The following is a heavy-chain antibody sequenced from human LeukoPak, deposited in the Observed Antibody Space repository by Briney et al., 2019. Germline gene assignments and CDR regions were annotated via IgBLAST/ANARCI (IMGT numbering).Heavy chain of an antibody. CDR1: GVSFSGYY. V-gene: IGHV4-34*01. Sequence: PSGSLCLSCAVYGVSFSGYYWSWIRQPPGKGLGWIGEINNSGSTNYTTSPKSRVTISVETSKNQFSLKLISMTAADTAVYYCARLGVAVVSARLVGWWFDPWGQGTLVTVTA. CDR3: ARLGVAVVSARLVGWWFDP. CDR2: INNSGST. J-gene: IGHJ5*02. D-gene: IGHD2-15*01.